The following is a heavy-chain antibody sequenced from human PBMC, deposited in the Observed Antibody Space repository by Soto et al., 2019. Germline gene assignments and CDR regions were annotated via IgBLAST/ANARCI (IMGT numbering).Heavy chain of an antibody. CDR3: ARDQGGIAVAGTLTPDYFDY. J-gene: IGHJ4*02. D-gene: IGHD6-19*01. V-gene: IGHV3-33*01. Sequence: GGSLRLSCAASGFTFSSYGMHWVRQAPGKGLEWVAVIWYDGSNKYYADSVKGRFTISRDNSKNTLYLQMNSLRAEDTAVYYCARDQGGIAVAGTLTPDYFDYWGQGTLVTVSS. CDR2: IWYDGSNK. CDR1: GFTFSSYG.